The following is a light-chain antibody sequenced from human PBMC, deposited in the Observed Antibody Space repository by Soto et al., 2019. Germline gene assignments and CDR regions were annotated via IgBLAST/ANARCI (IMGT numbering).Light chain of an antibody. J-gene: IGKJ4*01. CDR1: QSVSSN. CDR3: QQYNVWPLT. V-gene: IGKV3-15*01. Sequence: EIVMTPSPATLSVSPGERATLSCRASQSVSSNVAWYQQKPGQTPKLLIYVASTRAPGIPARFSGSGSGTDFTPPISSLQSEDFEVYYCQQYNVWPLTFGGGTKVEFK. CDR2: VAS.